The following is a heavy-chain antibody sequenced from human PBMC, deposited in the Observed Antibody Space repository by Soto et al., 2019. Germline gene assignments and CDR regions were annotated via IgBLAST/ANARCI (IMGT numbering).Heavy chain of an antibody. V-gene: IGHV4-59*08. J-gene: IGHJ4*02. Sequence: SETLSLTCTVSGASLSSYYWSWIRQPPGKGLEWIGYIYYSGSTNYNPSLRSRVTISVDTSKHQFSLTLSSVTAADTAVYYCARWYGGSLDYWGQGTLVTVSS. D-gene: IGHD4-17*01. CDR2: IYYSGST. CDR1: GASLSSYY. CDR3: ARWYGGSLDY.